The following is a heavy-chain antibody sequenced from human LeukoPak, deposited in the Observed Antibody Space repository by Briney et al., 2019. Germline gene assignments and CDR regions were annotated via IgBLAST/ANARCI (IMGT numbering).Heavy chain of an antibody. J-gene: IGHJ4*02. D-gene: IGHD2-2*01. CDR3: ASLGYCSSNSCYDY. Sequence: SETLSLTCAVYGGSFSGYYWSWIRQPPGKGLEWIGEINHSGSTNYNPSLKSRVTISVDTSKNQFSLKLSSVTAADTAVYYCASLGYCSSNSCYDYWGQGTLVTVSS. CDR2: INHSGST. V-gene: IGHV4-34*01. CDR1: GGSFSGYY.